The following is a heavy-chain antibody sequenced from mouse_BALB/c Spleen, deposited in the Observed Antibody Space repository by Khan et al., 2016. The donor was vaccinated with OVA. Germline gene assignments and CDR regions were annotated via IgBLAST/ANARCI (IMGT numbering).Heavy chain of an antibody. CDR1: GYIFIDYV. CDR3: ARSYDGAWFAY. J-gene: IGHJ3*01. CDR2: IYPGSGKT. V-gene: IGHV1-81*01. D-gene: IGHD1-1*01. Sequence: QVQLQQSGPELMKPGASVKMSCKASGYIFIDYVISWVKQRTGQGLEWIGEIYPGSGKTYYNERFKGKATLTADKSSNTAYMQLSSLTSEDSAFYFCARSYDGAWFAYWGQGTPVTVSA.